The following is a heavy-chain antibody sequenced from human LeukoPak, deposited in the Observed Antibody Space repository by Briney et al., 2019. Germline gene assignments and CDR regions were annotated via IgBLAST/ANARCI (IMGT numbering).Heavy chain of an antibody. V-gene: IGHV1-2*02. CDR2: INPNSGGT. Sequence: GASVKVSCKASGYTFTGYYMHWVRQAPGQGLEWMGWINPNSGGTNYAQKFQGRVTMTRDTSISTAYMELSRLRSDDTAVYYCVGYYDSSGAHYDYWGQGTLVTVSS. CDR1: GYTFTGYY. J-gene: IGHJ4*02. CDR3: VGYYDSSGAHYDY. D-gene: IGHD3-22*01.